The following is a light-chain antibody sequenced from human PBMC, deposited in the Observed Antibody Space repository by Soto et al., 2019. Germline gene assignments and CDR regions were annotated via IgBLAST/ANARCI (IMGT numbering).Light chain of an antibody. CDR1: QSVRSTF. Sequence: VSPQSPDTLSLSPGNRATLSCRANQSVRSTFLARYQQKPGNAPRLLIYGASNRVAGIPERFSGSASGTEFTLSFSGLEPDDSAVDYCQQYHDTPMNAFGQGTKLQIK. V-gene: IGKV3-20*01. J-gene: IGKJ2*01. CDR2: GAS. CDR3: QQYHDTPMNA.